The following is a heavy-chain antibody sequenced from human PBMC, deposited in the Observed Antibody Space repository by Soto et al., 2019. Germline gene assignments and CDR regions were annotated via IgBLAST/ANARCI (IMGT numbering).Heavy chain of an antibody. CDR2: SYYSGRA. CDR1: GGAIYGYD. CDR3: ARGGHDFAIDY. D-gene: IGHD5-12*01. Sequence: TDTLSLTSTVSGGAIYGYDWSWIRQPPGKGLEWVADSYYSGRANYNPSLKSRVTISVDTSKSQFSLNLRPVTAADTAGYYCARGGHDFAIDYWGHGGLVTVSS. J-gene: IGHJ4*01. V-gene: IGHV4-59*07.